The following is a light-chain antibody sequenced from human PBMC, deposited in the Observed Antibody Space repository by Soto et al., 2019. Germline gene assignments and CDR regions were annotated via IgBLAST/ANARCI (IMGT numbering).Light chain of an antibody. CDR2: SNN. V-gene: IGLV1-47*02. Sequence: QSVLTQPPSASGTPGQWVTISCSGSSSNIGSNYVYWYQQLPGTAPKLLMYSNNQRPSGVPDRFSGSKSGTSASLAISGLRSEDEADYYCAAWDDSLSGPLFGGGTKVTVL. J-gene: IGLJ2*01. CDR1: SSNIGSNY. CDR3: AAWDDSLSGPL.